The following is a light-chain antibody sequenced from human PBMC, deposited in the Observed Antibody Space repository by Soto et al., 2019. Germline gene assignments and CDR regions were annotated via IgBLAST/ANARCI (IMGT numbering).Light chain of an antibody. CDR1: QSVGSY. V-gene: IGKV3-11*01. Sequence: EIVLTQSPGTLSLSPGERAALSCRASQSVGSYLAWYQQKPGQAPRLLIYDASRRAAGLPARFSGSGSGTDFTLTIGSLEPEDFAVYYCQQRGNWPLYTFGPGTRLEI. CDR3: QQRGNWPLYT. CDR2: DAS. J-gene: IGKJ2*01.